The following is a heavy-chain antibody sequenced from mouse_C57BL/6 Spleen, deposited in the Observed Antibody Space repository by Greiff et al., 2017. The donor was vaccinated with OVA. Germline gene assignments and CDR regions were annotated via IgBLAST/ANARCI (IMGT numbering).Heavy chain of an antibody. CDR2: IYPGDGDT. CDR3: ARGGLRGGYYCDY. J-gene: IGHJ2*01. V-gene: IGHV1-82*01. Sequence: VKLQESGPELVKPGASVKISCKASGYAFSSSWMNWVKQRPGKGLEWIGRIYPGDGDTNYNGKFKGKATLTADKSSSTAYMQLSSLTSEDSAVYFGARGGLRGGYYCDYWGQGTTLTVSS. D-gene: IGHD2-4*01. CDR1: GYAFSSSW.